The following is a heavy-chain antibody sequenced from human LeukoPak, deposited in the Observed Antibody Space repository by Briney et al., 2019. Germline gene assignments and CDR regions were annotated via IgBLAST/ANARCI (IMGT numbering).Heavy chain of an antibody. J-gene: IGHJ3*02. CDR1: GGSISSGGYS. CDR3: ARALYYYDSSGYYYPDAFDI. Sequence: NTSETLSLTCAVSGGSISSGGYSWSWIRQPPGKGLEWIGYIYHSGSTYYNPSLKSRVTISVDRSKNQFSLKLSSVTAADTAVYYCARALYYYDSSGYYYPDAFDIWGQGTMVTVSS. CDR2: IYHSGST. D-gene: IGHD3-22*01. V-gene: IGHV4-30-2*01.